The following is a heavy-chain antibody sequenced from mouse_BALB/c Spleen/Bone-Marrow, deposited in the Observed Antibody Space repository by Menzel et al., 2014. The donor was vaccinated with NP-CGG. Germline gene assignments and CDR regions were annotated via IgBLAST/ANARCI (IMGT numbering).Heavy chain of an antibody. J-gene: IGHJ2*01. CDR3: TRGGNWEDFDY. V-gene: IGHV5-17*02. CDR1: GFSFSSFG. CDR2: ISSGSITI. Sequence: EVQGVESGGGLVQPGGSRKLSCSASGFSFSSFGMHWVRQAPEKGLEWVAYISSGSITIFYADTVKGRFTISRDNPKNTLFLQMTSLRSEDTAMYYCTRGGNWEDFDYWGQGTTLSLL. D-gene: IGHD4-1*01.